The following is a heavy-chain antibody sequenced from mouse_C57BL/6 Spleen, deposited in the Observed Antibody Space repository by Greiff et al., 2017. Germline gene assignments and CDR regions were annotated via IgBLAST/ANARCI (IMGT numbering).Heavy chain of an antibody. CDR1: GYTFTDYE. CDR3: TEDGPNRGAMDY. D-gene: IGHD4-1*01. CDR2: LDPETGGT. Sequence: QVQLQQSGAELVRPGASVTLSCKASGYTFTDYEMHWVKQTPVHGLEWIGALDPETGGTAYNQKFKGKAILTADKSSSTAYMARRSLTSEDSAVYYCTEDGPNRGAMDYWGQGTSVTVSS. J-gene: IGHJ4*01. V-gene: IGHV1-15*01.